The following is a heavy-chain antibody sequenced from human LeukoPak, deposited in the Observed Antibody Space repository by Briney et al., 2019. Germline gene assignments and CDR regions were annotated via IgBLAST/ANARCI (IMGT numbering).Heavy chain of an antibody. Sequence: GASVKVSCKGSGYNFAGYYIHWVRQAPGQGLEWMGRINPRDGETSFAQKFQGRVSMTRDTPVSSAYMELSGLRSDDTAVYYCARDWELRFHQGGLDYWGQGTLVTVSS. V-gene: IGHV1-2*06. J-gene: IGHJ4*02. CDR1: GYNFAGYY. CDR3: ARDWELRFHQGGLDY. CDR2: INPRDGET. D-gene: IGHD3-3*01.